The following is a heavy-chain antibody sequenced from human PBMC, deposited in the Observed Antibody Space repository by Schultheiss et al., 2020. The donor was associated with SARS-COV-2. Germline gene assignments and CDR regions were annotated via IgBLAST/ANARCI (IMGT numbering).Heavy chain of an antibody. CDR2: IKSKTDGGTT. CDR3: TTDLGCSGGSCFWTGYYYYGMDV. D-gene: IGHD2-15*01. J-gene: IGHJ6*02. CDR1: GFTFSDYY. V-gene: IGHV3-15*01. Sequence: GGSLRLSCAASGFTFSDYYMSWIRQAPGKGLEWVGRIKSKTDGGTTDYAAPVKGRFTISRDDSKNTLYLQMNSLKTEDTAVYYCTTDLGCSGGSCFWTGYYYYGMDVWGQGTTVTVSS.